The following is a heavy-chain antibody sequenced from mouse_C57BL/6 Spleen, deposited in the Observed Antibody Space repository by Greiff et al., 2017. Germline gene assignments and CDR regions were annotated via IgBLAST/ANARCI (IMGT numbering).Heavy chain of an antibody. V-gene: IGHV1-69*01. CDR3: ARPLAYYSNYWYFDV. J-gene: IGHJ1*03. CDR2: IDPSDSYT. Sequence: QVQLQQPGAELVMPGASVKLSCKASGYTFTSYWMHWVKQRPGQGLEWIGEIDPSDSYTNYNQKFKGKSTLTVDKSSSTAYMQLSSLTSEDSAVYYCARPLAYYSNYWYFDVWGTGTTVTVAS. CDR1: GYTFTSYW. D-gene: IGHD2-5*01.